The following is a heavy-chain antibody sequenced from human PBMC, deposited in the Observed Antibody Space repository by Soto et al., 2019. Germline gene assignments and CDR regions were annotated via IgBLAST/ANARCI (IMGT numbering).Heavy chain of an antibody. D-gene: IGHD2-21*02. Sequence: EQLVESGGGVVQPGRSLRLTCAGSGFTFSLFAMHWVRQAPGKGLEWVTLISYDGSNIYYPDSVMGRFTISRDNSKSAVYLQMNNLRTEDTAVYYCAAHLYCGNDCYQAAFDTWGHGTLVTVSS. J-gene: IGHJ3*02. CDR3: AAHLYCGNDCYQAAFDT. CDR1: GFTFSLFA. CDR2: ISYDGSNI. V-gene: IGHV3-30*04.